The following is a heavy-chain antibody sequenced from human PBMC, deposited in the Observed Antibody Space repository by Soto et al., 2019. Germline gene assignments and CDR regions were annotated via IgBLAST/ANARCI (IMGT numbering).Heavy chain of an antibody. D-gene: IGHD2-21*01. J-gene: IGHJ5*02. CDR3: ARGGIERNKEVGNWFDP. Sequence: QMQLVQSGGGVVQPGRSLRLSCAASGFTFSSFAMHWVRQAPGTGPEWVAGISYDGLNKFYGDSVTGRFTISRDDSKNTLYLQMNSLLIEDTAVYYCARGGIERNKEVGNWFDPWGQGTRVTVSS. CDR2: ISYDGLNK. V-gene: IGHV3-30*04. CDR1: GFTFSSFA.